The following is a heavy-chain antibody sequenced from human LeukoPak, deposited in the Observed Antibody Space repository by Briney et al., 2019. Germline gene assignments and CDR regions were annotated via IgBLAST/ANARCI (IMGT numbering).Heavy chain of an antibody. CDR3: ARGKMSSWFGDY. J-gene: IGHJ4*02. Sequence: ASVKVSCKASGYTFTSYDINWVRQATGQGLEWMGWMNPNSGNTGYAQKFQGRVTMTRNTSISTAYMELSSLRSEDTAVYYCARGKMSSWFGDYWGQGTLVTVSS. D-gene: IGHD3-10*01. CDR1: GYTFTSYD. CDR2: MNPNSGNT. V-gene: IGHV1-8*01.